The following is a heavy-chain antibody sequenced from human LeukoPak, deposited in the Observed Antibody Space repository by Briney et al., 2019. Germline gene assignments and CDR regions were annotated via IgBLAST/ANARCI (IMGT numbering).Heavy chain of an antibody. D-gene: IGHD3-10*01. J-gene: IGHJ5*02. CDR2: ISYDVGKK. V-gene: IGHV3-30*03. CDR1: GFTFSSYG. Sequence: PGGSLRLSCAASGFTFSSYGMHWVRQAPGKGLEWVAVISYDVGKKYYADSVKGRFTISRDNSKNTLYLQMNSLRAEDTAVYYCARGKRGDYGSGSKSWFDPWGQGTLVTVSS. CDR3: ARGKRGDYGSGSKSWFDP.